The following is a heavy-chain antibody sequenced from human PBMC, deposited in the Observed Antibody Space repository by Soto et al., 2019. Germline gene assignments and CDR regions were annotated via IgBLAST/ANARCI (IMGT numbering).Heavy chain of an antibody. V-gene: IGHV4-31*03. J-gene: IGHJ4*02. Sequence: SETLSLTCTVSGGSISSGGYYWSWIRQHPGKGLEWIGYIYYSGSTYYNPSLKSRVTISVDTSKNQFSLKLSSVTAADTAVYYCARDTGSGCDFYYWGQGTLVTVSS. CDR3: ARDTGSGCDFYY. CDR2: IYYSGST. CDR1: GGSISSGGYY. D-gene: IGHD5-12*01.